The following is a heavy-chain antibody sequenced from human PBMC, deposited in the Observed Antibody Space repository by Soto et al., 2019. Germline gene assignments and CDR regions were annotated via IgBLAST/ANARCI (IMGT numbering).Heavy chain of an antibody. V-gene: IGHV3-53*01. CDR1: GFTVISNY. CDR3: AGRPRVVSGDLHRLDF. Sequence: PGGSLRLSCAASGFTVISNYMSWVRQAPGKGLEWVAVIYSGDNTYYADSVRGRFTIFRDSSRNTLYLQMNGLRAEDTAVYYCAGRPRVVSGDLHRLDFWGQGTLVTVSS. J-gene: IGHJ4*02. CDR2: IYSGDNT. D-gene: IGHD4-17*01.